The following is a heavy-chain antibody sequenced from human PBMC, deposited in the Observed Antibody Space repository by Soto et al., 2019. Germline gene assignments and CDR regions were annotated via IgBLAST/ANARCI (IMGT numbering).Heavy chain of an antibody. J-gene: IGHJ3*02. CDR3: ARDLGRDSLDI. Sequence: GASVKVSCKASGGTFGSYTISWGRQAPGQGLEWMGRIIPILGIANYAQKFQGRVTITADKSTSTAYMELSSLRSEDTAVYYCARDLGRDSLDIGGQGTMVTVSS. CDR1: GGTFGSYT. V-gene: IGHV1-69*04. CDR2: IIPILGIA.